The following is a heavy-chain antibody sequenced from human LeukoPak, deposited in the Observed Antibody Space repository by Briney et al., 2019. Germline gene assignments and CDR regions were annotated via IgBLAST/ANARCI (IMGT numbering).Heavy chain of an antibody. Sequence: SETLSLTCTVSVGSIRRGGYFCSWIRQHPGEGLELVGYIYYSGSTYYNPSLKSRVTISVDTSKNQFSLKLSTVTAEDTAVYYCARDGGQGATDYWGQGTLVTVSS. V-gene: IGHV4-30-4*08. CDR3: ARDGGQGATDY. D-gene: IGHD1-26*01. CDR1: VGSIRRGGYF. J-gene: IGHJ4*02. CDR2: IYYSGST.